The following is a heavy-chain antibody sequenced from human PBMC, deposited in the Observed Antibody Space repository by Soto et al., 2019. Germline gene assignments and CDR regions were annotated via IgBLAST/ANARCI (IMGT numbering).Heavy chain of an antibody. CDR2: IIPIFGTA. CDR1: GGTFSSYS. J-gene: IGHJ3*02. V-gene: IGHV1-69*13. Sequence: SVKVSCKASGGTFSSYSISWVRQAPGQGLEWMGGIIPIFGTANYAQKFQGRVTITADESTSTAYMELSSLRSEDTAVYYCARAPFSYCGGDCYSGDAFDIWGQGTMVTVSS. D-gene: IGHD2-21*02. CDR3: ARAPFSYCGGDCYSGDAFDI.